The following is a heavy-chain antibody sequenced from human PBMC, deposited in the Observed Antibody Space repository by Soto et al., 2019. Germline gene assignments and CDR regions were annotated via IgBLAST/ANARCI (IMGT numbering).Heavy chain of an antibody. CDR2: INSYRGVA. CDR3: GRGAGYGAYLPIAP. V-gene: IGHV1-2*02. Sequence: QVQLVQSGTEVKKPGATVKVSCKTSGYTFTGYHIHWVRQAPGQGLEWIGSINSYRGVAKSAQKFQGRVNRTRDTSISTGYMELTNLRSDDTAVYYWGRGAGYGAYLPIAPWGQGTLVIVSS. J-gene: IGHJ5*02. D-gene: IGHD2-8*01. CDR1: GYTFTGYH.